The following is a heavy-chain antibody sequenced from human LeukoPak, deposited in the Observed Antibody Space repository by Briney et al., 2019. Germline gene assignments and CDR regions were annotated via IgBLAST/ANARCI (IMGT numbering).Heavy chain of an antibody. CDR3: AREDGDYENYYYYGMDA. D-gene: IGHD4-17*01. Sequence: GGSLRLSCAASGFTFSSYGMHWVRQAPGKGLVWVSRINSDGSSTSYADSVKGRFTISRDNAKNTLYLQMNSLRAEDTAVYYCAREDGDYENYYYYGMDAWGQGTTVTVSS. V-gene: IGHV3-74*01. J-gene: IGHJ6*02. CDR1: GFTFSSYG. CDR2: INSDGSST.